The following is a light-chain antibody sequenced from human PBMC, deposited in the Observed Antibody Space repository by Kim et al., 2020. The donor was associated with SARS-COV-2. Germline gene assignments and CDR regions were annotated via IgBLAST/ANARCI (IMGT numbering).Light chain of an antibody. Sequence: GDRVTITCRASKSISSWLAWYQQKPGKAPKLMIYDASSLESGIPSRFSGSGSGTEFTLTISSLQPDDFATYYCQQYNSYSWTFVQGTKVNIK. CDR3: QQYNSYSWT. J-gene: IGKJ1*01. CDR1: KSISSW. V-gene: IGKV1-5*01. CDR2: DAS.